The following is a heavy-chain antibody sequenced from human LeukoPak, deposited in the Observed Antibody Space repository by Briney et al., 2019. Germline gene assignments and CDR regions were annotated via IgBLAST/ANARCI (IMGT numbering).Heavy chain of an antibody. D-gene: IGHD4-17*01. CDR3: ARGGNHGDHFYFES. Sequence: SETLSLTCTVSGGSISSYYWSWIRQPAGEGLEWIGRIYTSGSTNYNPSLKGRVTMSVDTSKNQFSLRLSSVTAADTAVYYCARGGNHGDHFYFESWGQGTLVTVSS. CDR1: GGSISSYY. J-gene: IGHJ4*02. CDR2: IYTSGST. V-gene: IGHV4-4*07.